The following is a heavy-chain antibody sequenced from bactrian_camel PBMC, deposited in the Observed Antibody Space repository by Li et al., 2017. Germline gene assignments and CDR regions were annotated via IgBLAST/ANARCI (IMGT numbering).Heavy chain of an antibody. J-gene: IGHJ4*01. Sequence: HVQLVESGGGSVQAGGSLRLSCAASGSAVSNLYMAWFRQSPGKEREAVAVIDSDGDATYADSVKGRFTISKDAAKNTLYLQMNNLKPDDTAIYYCAARWSDTRFMVTMKADEYRYWGQGTQVTVS. CDR3: AARWSDTRFMVTMKADEYRY. V-gene: IGHV3S53*01. D-gene: IGHD1*01. CDR1: GSAVSNLY. CDR2: IDSDGDA.